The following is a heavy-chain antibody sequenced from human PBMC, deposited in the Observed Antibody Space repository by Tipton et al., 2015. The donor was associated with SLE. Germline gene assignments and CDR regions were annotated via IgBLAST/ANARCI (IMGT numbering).Heavy chain of an antibody. J-gene: IGHJ4*02. V-gene: IGHV4-31*03. Sequence: TLSLTCTVSGGSISSGSYYWSWIRQHPGKGLEWIGYIYYSGSTYYNPSLKSRVTISVDTSKNQFSLKLSSVTAADTAVYYCASSLGSSYWFDYWGQGTLVTVSS. CDR1: GGSISSGSYY. CDR2: IYYSGST. CDR3: ASSLGSSYWFDY. D-gene: IGHD2-15*01.